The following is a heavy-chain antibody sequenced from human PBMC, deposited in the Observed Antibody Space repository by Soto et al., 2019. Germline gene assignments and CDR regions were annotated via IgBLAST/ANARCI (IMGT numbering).Heavy chain of an antibody. D-gene: IGHD1-26*01. J-gene: IGHJ4*02. V-gene: IGHV1-8*01. CDR1: GYTFTSYD. CDR3: ARVGGVGAPPGADY. Sequence: ASVKVSCKASGYTFTSYDIYWVRQATGQGLEWMGWMNPNTGNSGYAQKFQGRVTMTSDTSISTAHMELSSLRSEDTAVYFCARVGGVGAPPGADYWGQGTLVTVSS. CDR2: MNPNTGNS.